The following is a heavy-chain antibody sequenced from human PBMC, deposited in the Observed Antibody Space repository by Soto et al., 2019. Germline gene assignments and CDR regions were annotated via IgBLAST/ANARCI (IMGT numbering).Heavy chain of an antibody. D-gene: IGHD6-19*01. V-gene: IGHV1-69*13. CDR2: LIPTLGTT. Sequence: ASVKVSCKASGGTFSSDAVSWVRQAPGQGLEWMGGLIPTLGTTHYAQKFQGRVTITADESTNTAYMELSSLRSDDTAVYYCARASGYVSGWYHDYWGQGTRVTVSS. CDR3: ARASGYVSGWYHDY. CDR1: GGTFSSDA. J-gene: IGHJ4*02.